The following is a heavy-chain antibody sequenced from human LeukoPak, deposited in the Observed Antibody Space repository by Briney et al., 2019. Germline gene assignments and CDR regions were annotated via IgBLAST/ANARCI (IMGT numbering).Heavy chain of an antibody. J-gene: IGHJ6*02. D-gene: IGHD1-1*01. CDR2: INHSGST. CDR1: GGSFSGYY. Sequence: SETLSLTCAVYGGSFSGYYWSWIRQPPGKGLEWIGEINHSGSTNYNPSLKSRVTISVDTSKNQFSLKLSSVTAPDTAVYYCARGRRPRLYYYYGMDVWGQGTTVTVSS. CDR3: ARGRRPRLYYYYGMDV. V-gene: IGHV4-34*01.